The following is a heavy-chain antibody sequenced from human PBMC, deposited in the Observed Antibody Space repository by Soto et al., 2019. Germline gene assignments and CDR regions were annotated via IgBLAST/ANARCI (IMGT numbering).Heavy chain of an antibody. D-gene: IGHD3-22*01. CDR1: GGTFSSYA. CDR3: ASKITMIVRGAFDI. J-gene: IGHJ3*02. V-gene: IGHV1-69*13. CDR2: IIPIFGTA. Sequence: GASVKVSCKASGGTFSSYAISWVRQAPGQGLEWMGGIIPIFGTANYAQKFQGRVTITADESTSTAYMELSSLRSEDTAVYYCASKITMIVRGAFDIWGQGTMVTVSS.